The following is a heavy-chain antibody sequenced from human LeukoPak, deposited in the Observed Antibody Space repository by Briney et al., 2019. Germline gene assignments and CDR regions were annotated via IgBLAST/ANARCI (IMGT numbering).Heavy chain of an antibody. CDR3: ARHPFSTPFDY. Sequence: SETLSLTCTVSGGSISDNYWSWIRQPPGKGLEWIGYAYYSGHTNYNSSLKSRVTMSLDTSKSQFSLRLSSVTAADAAVYFCARHPFSTPFDYWGPGTLVTVSS. CDR2: AYYSGHT. J-gene: IGHJ4*02. D-gene: IGHD2/OR15-2a*01. CDR1: GGSISDNY. V-gene: IGHV4-59*08.